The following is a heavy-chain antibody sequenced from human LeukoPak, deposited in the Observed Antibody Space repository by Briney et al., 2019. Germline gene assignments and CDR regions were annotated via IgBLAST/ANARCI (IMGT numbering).Heavy chain of an antibody. CDR2: INHSGST. J-gene: IGHJ4*02. CDR3: ARVRRGGYYSMIYY. Sequence: SETLSLTCAVYGGSFSGYYWSWIRQPPGKGLEWIGEINHSGSTNYNPSLKSRVTISVDTSKNQFSLKLSSVTAADTAVYYCARVRRGGYYSMIYYWGQGTLVTVSS. V-gene: IGHV4-34*01. D-gene: IGHD3-22*01. CDR1: GGSFSGYY.